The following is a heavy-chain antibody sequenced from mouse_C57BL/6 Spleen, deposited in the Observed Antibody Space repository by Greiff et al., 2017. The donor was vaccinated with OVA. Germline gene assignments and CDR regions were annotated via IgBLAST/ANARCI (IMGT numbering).Heavy chain of an antibody. Sequence: VQLQQSGPELVKPGASVKLSCKASGYTFTSYDINWVKQRPGQGLEWIGWIYPRDGSTKYNEKFKGKATLTVDTSSSTAYMELHSLTSEDSAVYFCARSLYDGYYYYAMDYWGQGTSVTVSS. CDR3: ARSLYDGYYYYAMDY. CDR1: GYTFTSYD. D-gene: IGHD2-3*01. CDR2: IYPRDGST. J-gene: IGHJ4*01. V-gene: IGHV1-85*01.